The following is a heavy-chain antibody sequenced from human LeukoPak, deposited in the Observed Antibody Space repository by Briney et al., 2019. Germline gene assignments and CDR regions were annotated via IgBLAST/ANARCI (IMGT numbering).Heavy chain of an antibody. CDR2: MNPNSGNT. V-gene: IGHV1-8*01. D-gene: IGHD3-10*01. CDR3: ARALGRAPSMVRGVRNYGMDV. CDR1: GYTFTSYD. J-gene: IGHJ6*02. Sequence: VSVKVSCKASGYTFTSYDINWVRQATGQGLEWMGWMNPNSGNTGYAQKFQGRVTMTRNTSISTAYMELSSLRSEDTAVYYCARALGRAPSMVRGVRNYGMDVWGQGTTVTVSS.